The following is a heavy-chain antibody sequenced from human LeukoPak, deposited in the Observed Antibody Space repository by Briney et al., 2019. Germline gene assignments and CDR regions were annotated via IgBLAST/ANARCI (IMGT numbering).Heavy chain of an antibody. CDR3: AKALGFGENSYYYGMDV. Sequence: PGGSLRLSCAASGFTFSSYAMNWVRQAPGKGLEWVSGISGSGGITYYADSVKGRFTISRDNSKNTLYLQMNSLRAEDTAVYYCAKALGFGENSYYYGMDVWGQGTTVTASS. D-gene: IGHD3-10*01. CDR2: ISGSGGIT. V-gene: IGHV3-23*01. J-gene: IGHJ6*02. CDR1: GFTFSSYA.